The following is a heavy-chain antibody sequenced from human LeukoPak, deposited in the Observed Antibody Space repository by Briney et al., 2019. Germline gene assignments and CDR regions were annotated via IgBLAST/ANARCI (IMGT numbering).Heavy chain of an antibody. J-gene: IGHJ4*02. CDR2: ISYDGSNK. Sequence: GGSLRLSCAAPGFTFSSYAMHWVRQAPGKGLEWVAVISYDGSNKYYADSVKGRFTISRDNSKNTLYLQMNSLRAEDTAVYYCARDPYSSSHPFDYWGQGTLVTVSS. CDR3: ARDPYSSSHPFDY. V-gene: IGHV3-30*04. D-gene: IGHD6-6*01. CDR1: GFTFSSYA.